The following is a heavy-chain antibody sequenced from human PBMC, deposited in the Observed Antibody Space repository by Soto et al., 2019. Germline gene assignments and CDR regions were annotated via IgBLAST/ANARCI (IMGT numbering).Heavy chain of an antibody. J-gene: IGHJ3*02. Sequence: SETLSLTCAVYGGSFSGYYWSWIRQPPGKGLEWIGEINHSGSTNYNPSLKSRVTISVDTSKNQFSLKLSSVTAADTAVYYCARGSLGGDGAFDIWGQGTMVTVSS. CDR2: INHSGST. CDR3: ARGSLGGDGAFDI. V-gene: IGHV4-34*01. CDR1: GGSFSGYY. D-gene: IGHD3-16*01.